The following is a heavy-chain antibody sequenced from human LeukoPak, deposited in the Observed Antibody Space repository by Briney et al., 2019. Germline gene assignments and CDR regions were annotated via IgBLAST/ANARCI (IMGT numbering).Heavy chain of an antibody. Sequence: SETLSLTCAVYGVSFSGYYWSWIRQPPGKGLEWLGEINHSGSTNYNPSLKSRVTISVDTSKDQFSLKLSSVTAADTAVYYCARGLLTLYDFWSGYSQNWFDPWGQGTLVTVSS. D-gene: IGHD3-3*01. CDR3: ARGLLTLYDFWSGYSQNWFDP. CDR1: GVSFSGYY. V-gene: IGHV4-34*01. CDR2: INHSGST. J-gene: IGHJ5*02.